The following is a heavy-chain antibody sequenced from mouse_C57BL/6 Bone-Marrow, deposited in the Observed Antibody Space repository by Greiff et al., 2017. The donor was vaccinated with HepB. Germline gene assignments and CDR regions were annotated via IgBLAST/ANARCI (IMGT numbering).Heavy chain of an antibody. Sequence: EVKLMESGGGLVQSGRSLRLSCATSGFTFSDFYMEWVRQAPGKGLEWIAASRNKANDYTTEYSASVKGRFIVSRDTSQSILYLQMNALRAEDTAIYYCARDAGDGSSSYWYFDVWGTGTTVTVSS. D-gene: IGHD1-1*01. J-gene: IGHJ1*03. CDR2: SRNKANDYTT. V-gene: IGHV7-1*01. CDR1: GFTFSDFY. CDR3: ARDAGDGSSSYWYFDV.